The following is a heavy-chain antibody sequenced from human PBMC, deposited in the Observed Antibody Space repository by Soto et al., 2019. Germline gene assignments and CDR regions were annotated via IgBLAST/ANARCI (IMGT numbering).Heavy chain of an antibody. V-gene: IGHV3-30*18. CDR1: GFTFSSYG. CDR3: AKEGGYSYGFDAFDI. D-gene: IGHD5-18*01. CDR2: ISYDGSNK. Sequence: GGSLRLSCAASGFTFSSYGMHWVRQAPGKGLEWVAVISYDGSNKYYADSVKGRFTISRDNSKKTLYLQMNNQRAEEKTENYSAKEGGYSYGFDAFDIWGQGTMVTVSS. J-gene: IGHJ3*02.